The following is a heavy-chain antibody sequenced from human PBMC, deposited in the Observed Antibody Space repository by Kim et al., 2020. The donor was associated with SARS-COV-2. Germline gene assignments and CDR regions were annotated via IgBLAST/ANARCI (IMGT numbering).Heavy chain of an antibody. V-gene: IGHV3-30*04. Sequence: GGSLRLSCAASGFTFSSYAMHWVRQAPGKGLEWVAVISYDGSNKYYADSVKGRFTISRDNSKNTLYLQMNSLRAEDTAVYYCARFIAARPGSRSGVLDYWGQGTLVTVSS. CDR2: ISYDGSNK. CDR3: ARFIAARPGSRSGVLDY. D-gene: IGHD6-6*01. J-gene: IGHJ4*02. CDR1: GFTFSSYA.